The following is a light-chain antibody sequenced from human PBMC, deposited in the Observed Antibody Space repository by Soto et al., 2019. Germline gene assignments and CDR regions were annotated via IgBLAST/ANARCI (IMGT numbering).Light chain of an antibody. CDR3: QQYAYSPGT. Sequence: EIVLTQSPGTLSLSPGERATLSCRASESVDSNYLAWYQQKSGQAPRLLISGASSRATGIPDRFSGSGSGTDFTLTISRLEPEDFAVYYCQQYAYSPGTFGQGTKADIK. CDR1: ESVDSNY. CDR2: GAS. V-gene: IGKV3-20*01. J-gene: IGKJ1*01.